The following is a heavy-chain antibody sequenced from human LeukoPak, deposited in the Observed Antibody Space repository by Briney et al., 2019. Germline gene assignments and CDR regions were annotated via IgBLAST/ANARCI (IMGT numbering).Heavy chain of an antibody. V-gene: IGHV1-46*01. Sequence: GASVKVSCKASGYTFTSYYMHWVRQAPGQGLEWMGIINPSGGSTSYAQKFKGRVTMTRDTSTSTVYMELSSLRSEDTAVYYCARDPPSKSYSSGWYDYWGQGTLVTVSS. CDR2: INPSGGST. J-gene: IGHJ4*02. D-gene: IGHD6-19*01. CDR1: GYTFTSYY. CDR3: ARDPPSKSYSSGWYDY.